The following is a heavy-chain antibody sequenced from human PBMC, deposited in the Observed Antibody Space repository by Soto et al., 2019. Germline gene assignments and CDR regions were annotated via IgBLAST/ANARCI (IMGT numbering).Heavy chain of an antibody. CDR2: IYYSGST. CDR3: AREHRYYGSGSYLWHYYYGMDV. V-gene: IGHV4-59*01. Sequence: PSEALSLTCTVSGGSISSYYWSWIRQPPGKGLEWIGYIYYSGSTNYNPSLKSRVTISVDTSKNQFSLKLSSVTAADTAVYYCAREHRYYGSGSYLWHYYYGMDVWGQGTTVTVS. CDR1: GGSISSYY. J-gene: IGHJ6*02. D-gene: IGHD3-10*01.